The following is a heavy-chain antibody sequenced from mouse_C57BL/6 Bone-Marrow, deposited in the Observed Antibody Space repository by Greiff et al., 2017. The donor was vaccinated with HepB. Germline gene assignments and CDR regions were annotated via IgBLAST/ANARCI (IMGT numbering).Heavy chain of an antibody. Sequence: VQLQQSGPGLVKPSQSLSLTCSVTGYSITSGYYWNWIRQFPGNKLEWMGYISYDGSNNYNPSLKNRISITRDTSKNQFFLKLNSVTTEDTATYYCARGRWLRQYWYFDVWGTGTTVTVSS. V-gene: IGHV3-6*01. J-gene: IGHJ1*03. CDR2: ISYDGSN. CDR3: ARGRWLRQYWYFDV. CDR1: GYSITSGYY. D-gene: IGHD2-2*01.